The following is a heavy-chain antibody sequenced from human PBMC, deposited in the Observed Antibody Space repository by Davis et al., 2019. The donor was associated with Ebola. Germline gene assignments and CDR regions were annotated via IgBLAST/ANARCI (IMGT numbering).Heavy chain of an antibody. V-gene: IGHV1-69*13. D-gene: IGHD3-3*01. CDR1: GYTFTDYY. J-gene: IGHJ6*02. Sequence: SVKVSCKASGYTFTDYYINWMRQAPGQGLEWMGWIIPIFGTPKYAQKFQDRVTITADESTNTAYMELSSVTAADTAMYYCARGRYDFWSGYIRQNYHYYGLDVWGQGTTVTVSS. CDR2: IIPIFGTP. CDR3: ARGRYDFWSGYIRQNYHYYGLDV.